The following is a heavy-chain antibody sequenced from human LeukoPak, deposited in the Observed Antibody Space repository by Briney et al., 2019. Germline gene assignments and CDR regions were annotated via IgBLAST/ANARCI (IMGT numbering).Heavy chain of an antibody. Sequence: GGSLRLSCAASGFTFSSYTMNWVRQAPGKGLEWVSTISGRGGSTYYADSVKGRFTISRDNSKNTLYLQMNSLRAEDTAVYSCAKGTEDYYDRSNWFDPWGQGTLVTVSS. J-gene: IGHJ5*02. CDR3: AKGTEDYYDRSNWFDP. CDR2: ISGRGGST. CDR1: GFTFSSYT. V-gene: IGHV3-23*01. D-gene: IGHD3-22*01.